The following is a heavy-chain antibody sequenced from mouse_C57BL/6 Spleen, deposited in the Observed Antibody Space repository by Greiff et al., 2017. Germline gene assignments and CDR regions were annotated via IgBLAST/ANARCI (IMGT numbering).Heavy chain of an antibody. J-gene: IGHJ3*01. V-gene: IGHV2-4*01. D-gene: IGHD2-4*01. CDR1: GFSLTSYG. CDR2: IWSGGST. Sequence: VQLVESGPGLVQPSQSLSITCTVSGFSLTSYGVHWVRQPPGKGLVWLGVIWSGGSTDYNAAFISRLSISKDNSKSQVFFKMNSLQADDTAIYYCAKTDYDYDAWFAYWGQGTLVTVSA. CDR3: AKTDYDYDAWFAY.